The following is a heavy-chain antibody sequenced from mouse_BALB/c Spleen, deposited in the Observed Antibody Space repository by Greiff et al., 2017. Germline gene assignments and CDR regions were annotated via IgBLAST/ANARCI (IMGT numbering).Heavy chain of an antibody. J-gene: IGHJ1*01. V-gene: IGHV2-9*02. CDR1: GFSLTSYG. D-gene: IGHD1-1*01. Sequence: VMLVESGPGLVAPSQSLSITCTVSGFSLTSYGVHWVRQPPGKGLEWLGVIWAGGSTNYNSALMSRLSISKDNSKSQVFLKMNSLQTDDTAMYYCARLYGSRNWYFDVWGAGTTVTVSS. CDR2: IWAGGST. CDR3: ARLYGSRNWYFDV.